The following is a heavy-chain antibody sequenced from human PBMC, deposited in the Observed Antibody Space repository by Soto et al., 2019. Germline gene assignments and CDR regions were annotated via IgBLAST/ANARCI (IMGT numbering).Heavy chain of an antibody. Sequence: SETLSLTCAVNGGAFNGYYWTWIHQPPGKGLEWIGEINHSGTVDYNPSLKSRVTVSIDTSKKEFSLTLTSVTAADTAVYYCARAGAALVRGSIGGFDYWGQGTLVTVS. CDR3: ARAGAALVRGSIGGFDY. D-gene: IGHD3-10*01. CDR1: GGAFNGYY. V-gene: IGHV4-34*01. J-gene: IGHJ4*02. CDR2: INHSGTV.